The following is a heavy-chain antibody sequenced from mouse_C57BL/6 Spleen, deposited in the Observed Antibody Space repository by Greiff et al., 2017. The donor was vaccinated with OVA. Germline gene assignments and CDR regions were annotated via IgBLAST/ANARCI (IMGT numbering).Heavy chain of an antibody. CDR1: GYTFTSYT. Sequence: QVQLQQSGAELARPGASVKMSCKASGYTFTSYTMHWVKQRPGQGLEWIGSINPSSGSPKYNQKFTDKATLTADKSSSTAYMQLSSLTSEDAAVYYCARSGYGSTHFDDWGQGTTLTVSS. J-gene: IGHJ2*01. D-gene: IGHD1-1*01. CDR2: INPSSGSP. CDR3: ARSGYGSTHFDD. V-gene: IGHV1-4*01.